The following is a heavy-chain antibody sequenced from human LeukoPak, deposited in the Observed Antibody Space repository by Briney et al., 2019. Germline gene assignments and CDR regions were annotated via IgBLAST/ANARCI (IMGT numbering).Heavy chain of an antibody. CDR2: IVPSGGTT. J-gene: IGHJ4*02. D-gene: IGHD3-22*01. V-gene: IGHV3-48*04. CDR3: ARVGDSSGYYYFHGSYYFDY. Sequence: PGGSLRLSCAASGFTFSSYGMNWVRQAPGKGREWVSGIVPSGGTTYYADSVKGRFTISRDNAKNSLYLQMNSLRAEDTAVYYCARVGDSSGYYYFHGSYYFDYWGQGTLVTVSS. CDR1: GFTFSSYG.